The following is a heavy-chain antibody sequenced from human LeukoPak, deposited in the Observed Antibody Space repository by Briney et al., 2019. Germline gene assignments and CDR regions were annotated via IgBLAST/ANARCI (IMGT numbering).Heavy chain of an antibody. CDR3: ARRDYYDSSGYGY. V-gene: IGHV4-59*08. Sequence: PSETLSLTCTVSGGSISSYYWSWIRQPPGKGLEWIGYIYYSGSTNYNPSLKSRVTISVDTSKNQFSLKLSSATAADTAVYYCARRDYYDSSGYGYWGQGTLVTVSS. CDR1: GGSISSYY. CDR2: IYYSGST. D-gene: IGHD3-22*01. J-gene: IGHJ4*02.